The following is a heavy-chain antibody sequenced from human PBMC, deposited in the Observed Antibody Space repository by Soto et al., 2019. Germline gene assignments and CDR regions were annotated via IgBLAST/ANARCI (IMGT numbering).Heavy chain of an antibody. CDR3: ARDRAYCGGDCYVGDAFDI. Sequence: GGSLRLSCAASGFTFSSYWMSWVRQAPGKGLEWVANIKQDGSEKYYVDSVKGRFTISRDNAKNSLYLQMNSLRAEDTAVYYCARDRAYCGGDCYVGDAFDIWGQGTMVTVSS. D-gene: IGHD2-21*02. CDR1: GFTFSSYW. J-gene: IGHJ3*02. V-gene: IGHV3-7*03. CDR2: IKQDGSEK.